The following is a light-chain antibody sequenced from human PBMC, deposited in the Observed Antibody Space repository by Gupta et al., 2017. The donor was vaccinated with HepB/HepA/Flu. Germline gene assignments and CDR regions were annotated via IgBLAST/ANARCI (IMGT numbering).Light chain of an antibody. Sequence: QSALTQPASVSGSPGQSTTISCTGTSSDVGSYNLVPWYQQHPGKAPKLMIYEVSKRPSGVSNRFSGSKYGNTASLTNSGLQAEDEADYYCCSYAGSSTHVFGTGTKVTV. CDR3: CSYAGSSTHV. CDR2: EVS. J-gene: IGLJ1*01. CDR1: SSDVGSYNL. V-gene: IGLV2-23*02.